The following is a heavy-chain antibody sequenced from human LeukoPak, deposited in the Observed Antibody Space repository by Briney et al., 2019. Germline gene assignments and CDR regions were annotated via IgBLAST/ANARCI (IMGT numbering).Heavy chain of an antibody. V-gene: IGHV5-51*01. Sequence: GESLKISCKGSGYSFTSYWIGWVRQMPGKGLEWMGIIYPGDSDTRYSPSFQGQVTISADKSISTAYLQWSSLKASDTAMYYCARQYCSGGSCYYYGIDVWGQGTTVTVSS. CDR3: ARQYCSGGSCYYYGIDV. J-gene: IGHJ6*02. D-gene: IGHD2-15*01. CDR2: IYPGDSDT. CDR1: GYSFTSYW.